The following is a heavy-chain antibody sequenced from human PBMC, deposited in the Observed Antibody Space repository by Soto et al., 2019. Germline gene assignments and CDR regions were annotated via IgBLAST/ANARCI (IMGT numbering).Heavy chain of an antibody. CDR1: GGSISSGGYS. J-gene: IGHJ1*01. CDR3: ARDQEYYDSSGYYRHAEYFQH. V-gene: IGHV4-30-2*01. D-gene: IGHD3-22*01. CDR2: IYHSGST. Sequence: QLQLQESGSGLVKPSQTLSLTCAVSGGSISSGGYSWSWIRQPPGKGLEWIGYIYHSGSTYYNPSLESRVTISVDRSKNQFSLKLSSVTAADTAVYYCARDQEYYDSSGYYRHAEYFQHWGQGTLVTVSS.